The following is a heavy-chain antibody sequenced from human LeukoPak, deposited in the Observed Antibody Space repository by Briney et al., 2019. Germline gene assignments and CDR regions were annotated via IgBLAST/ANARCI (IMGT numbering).Heavy chain of an antibody. CDR3: ARVRRTAAGSFDY. CDR1: GGSISSGSYY. Sequence: PSETLSLTCTVSGGSISSGSYYWSWIRQPAGKGLEWIGRIYTSGSINYNPSLKSRVTISVDTSKNQFSLKLSSVTAADTAVYYCARVRRTAAGSFDYWGQGTLVTVSS. J-gene: IGHJ4*02. D-gene: IGHD6-13*01. CDR2: IYTSGSI. V-gene: IGHV4-61*02.